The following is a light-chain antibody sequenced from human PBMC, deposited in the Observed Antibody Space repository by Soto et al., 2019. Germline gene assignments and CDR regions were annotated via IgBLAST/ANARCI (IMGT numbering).Light chain of an antibody. J-gene: IGLJ1*01. CDR2: DDS. CDR1: NIGGKS. V-gene: IGLV3-21*02. Sequence: SYELTQPPSVSVAPGQTARITCGGNNIGGKSVHWYQQKPGQAPVLVVYDDSDRPSGIPDRFSGSNSGDTATLTIRRVEAGDEAGYYCHLLDSSSYHYVFGTGTKVTVL. CDR3: HLLDSSSYHYV.